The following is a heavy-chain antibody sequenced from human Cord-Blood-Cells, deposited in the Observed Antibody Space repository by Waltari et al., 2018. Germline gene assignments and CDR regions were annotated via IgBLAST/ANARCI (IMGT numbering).Heavy chain of an antibody. D-gene: IGHD2-15*01. CDR3: ARDTLVGYCSGGSCYSNFDY. CDR2: ISAYNGNT. J-gene: IGHJ4*02. V-gene: IGHV1-18*01. CDR1: GYTFTSNG. Sequence: QVQLVQSGAEVKKPGASVKVSCKASGYTFTSNGISWVRQAHGQGLAWMGWISAYNGNTNYAQKLQGRVTMTTDTSTSTAYMELRSLRSDDTAVYYCARDTLVGYCSGGSCYSNFDYWGQGTLVTVSS.